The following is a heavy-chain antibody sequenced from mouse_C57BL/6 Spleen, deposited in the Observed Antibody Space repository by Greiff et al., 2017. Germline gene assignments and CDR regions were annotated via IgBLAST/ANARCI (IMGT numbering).Heavy chain of an antibody. D-gene: IGHD3-2*02. Sequence: QVQLQQPGAELVRPGASVTLSCKASGYTFTDYEMHWVKQTPVHGLEWIGAIDPETGGTAYNQKFKGKAILTADKSSSTAYMELRSLPSEDSAVYYCTRRGSSGYIDYWGQGTTLTVSS. V-gene: IGHV1-15*01. J-gene: IGHJ2*01. CDR1: GYTFTDYE. CDR2: IDPETGGT. CDR3: TRRGSSGYIDY.